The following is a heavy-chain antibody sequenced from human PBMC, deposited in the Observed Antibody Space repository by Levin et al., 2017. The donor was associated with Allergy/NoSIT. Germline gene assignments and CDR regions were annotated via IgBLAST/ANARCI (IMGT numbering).Heavy chain of an antibody. J-gene: IGHJ2*01. CDR2: GYYSWSS. D-gene: IGHD6-19*01. Sequence: SETLSLTCTVSGGSISNCYWYWSRMPPGKGLEWVGYGYYSWSSNYNSSLKSRVTISVDTSKNHSSLKLPSVTASDTAVYYCASYAVPDTSLGLFHLWGRGTLVTVSS. CDR1: GGSISNCY. V-gene: IGHV4-59*01. CDR3: ASYAVPDTSLGLFHL.